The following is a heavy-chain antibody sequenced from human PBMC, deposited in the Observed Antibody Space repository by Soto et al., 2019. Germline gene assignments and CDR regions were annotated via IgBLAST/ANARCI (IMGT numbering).Heavy chain of an antibody. J-gene: IGHJ4*02. CDR3: AAVWGRD. CDR2: IKRLSNGGIT. CDR1: GFTFSNAW. D-gene: IGHD3-16*01. Sequence: EVQLVESGGGLVRPGGSLRLSCAASGFTFSNAWMAWVRQAPGKGLEWVGRIKRLSNGGITEYAAPVKDRFSISRDDSKTAVHLQMDGLKTEDTAVYYCAAVWGRDCGQGTRVTVSS. V-gene: IGHV3-15*01.